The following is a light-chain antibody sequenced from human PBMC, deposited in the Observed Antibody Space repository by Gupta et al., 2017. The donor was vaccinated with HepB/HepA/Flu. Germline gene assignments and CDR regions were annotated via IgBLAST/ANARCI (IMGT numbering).Light chain of an antibody. CDR2: SNN. CDR3: APWDDSRNGVV. J-gene: IGLJ2*01. CDR1: SSNVGSNN. Sequence: SVLTQPPSPSGTPGQRVTISCSGSSSNVGSNNVNWYQQLPGTAPKLLIYSNNQRRSGVPDRFSGSKYGTSASLAISGLQAEDEADYYCAPWDDSRNGVVFGGGTKLTVL. V-gene: IGLV1-44*01.